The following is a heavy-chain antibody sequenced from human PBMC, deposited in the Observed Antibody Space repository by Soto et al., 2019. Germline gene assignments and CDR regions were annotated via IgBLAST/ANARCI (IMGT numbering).Heavy chain of an antibody. V-gene: IGHV1-18*01. CDR3: ARDWFGIDY. J-gene: IGHJ4*02. CDR1: GYTFTSYG. CDR2: INPYNGNT. D-gene: IGHD3-16*01. Sequence: QVQLVQSGAQVKKPVASVQVSCKASGYTFTSYGISWVRQAPGQGLEWMGWINPYNGNTNYAQKLQGIVTMHTETSTNTAYMELRSLRSDDTAVYYCARDWFGIDYWGQGTLVTVSS.